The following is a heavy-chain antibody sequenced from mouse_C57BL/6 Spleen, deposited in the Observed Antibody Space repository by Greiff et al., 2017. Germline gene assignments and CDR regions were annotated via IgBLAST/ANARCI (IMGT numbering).Heavy chain of an antibody. CDR3: ARRGTTVVGDY. CDR1: GYTFTDYN. V-gene: IGHV1-18*01. Sequence: EVQLQQSGPELVKPGASVKIPCKASGYTFTDYNMDWVKQSHGKSLEWIGDINPNNGGTNYNQNFKGKATLTVDKSSSTADMELRSLTSEDTAVYYCARRGTTVVGDYWGQGTTLTVSS. J-gene: IGHJ2*01. CDR2: INPNNGGT. D-gene: IGHD1-1*01.